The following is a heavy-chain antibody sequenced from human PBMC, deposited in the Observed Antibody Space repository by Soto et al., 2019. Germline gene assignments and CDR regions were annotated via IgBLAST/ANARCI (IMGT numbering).Heavy chain of an antibody. V-gene: IGHV5-51*01. D-gene: IGHD3-10*01. CDR3: ARQITYICDP. J-gene: IGHJ5*02. CDR1: GYRLDAAW. Sequence: PGESLKISCKGVGYRLDAAWIGWVRQMPGKGLEWMGIIKPGGSDLRYSPSFRGQVTISADAAVNTAYLQWDSLKASDTAMYYCARQITYICDPWGQGTQVTVSS. CDR2: IKPGGSDL.